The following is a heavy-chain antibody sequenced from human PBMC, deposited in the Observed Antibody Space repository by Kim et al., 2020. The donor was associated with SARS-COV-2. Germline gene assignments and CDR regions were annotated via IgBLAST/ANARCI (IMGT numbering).Heavy chain of an antibody. Sequence: SETLSLTCAVYGGSFSGYQWSWIRQSPGKGLEWIGQINDSGSTNYNPSLKSRVTISVDTSKNQFSLKLTSVTAADTAVYYCARGVPGYWGQGTLVTGSS. CDR3: ARGVPGY. CDR1: GGSFSGYQ. V-gene: IGHV4-34*01. J-gene: IGHJ4*02. CDR2: INDSGST.